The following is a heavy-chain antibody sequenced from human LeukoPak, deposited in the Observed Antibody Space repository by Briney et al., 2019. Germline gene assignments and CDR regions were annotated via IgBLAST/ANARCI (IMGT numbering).Heavy chain of an antibody. V-gene: IGHV3-21*01. CDR2: ISSSSSYI. D-gene: IGHD5-18*01. Sequence: PGGSLRLSCAASGFTFSRYTMNWVRQAPGKGLEWVSSISSSSSYIHYADSVKGRFTISRDNAKNSLYLQMNSLRAEDTAVYYCARDRSGYSYGAIDYWGQGTLVTVSS. CDR1: GFTFSRYT. CDR3: ARDRSGYSYGAIDY. J-gene: IGHJ4*02.